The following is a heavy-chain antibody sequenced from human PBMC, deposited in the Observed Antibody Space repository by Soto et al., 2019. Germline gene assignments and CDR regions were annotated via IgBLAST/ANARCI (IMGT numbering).Heavy chain of an antibody. CDR3: ASGGGVLRFLEWLGFDP. Sequence: EVQLVESGGGLVQPGGSLRLSCAASGFTFSSYEMNWVRHAPGKGLEWVSYISSSGSTIYYADSVKGRFTISRDNAKNSLYLQMNSRGAEDTAVYYCASGGGVLRFLEWLGFDPWGQGTLVTVSS. J-gene: IGHJ5*02. CDR2: ISSSGSTI. CDR1: GFTFSSYE. V-gene: IGHV3-48*03. D-gene: IGHD3-3*01.